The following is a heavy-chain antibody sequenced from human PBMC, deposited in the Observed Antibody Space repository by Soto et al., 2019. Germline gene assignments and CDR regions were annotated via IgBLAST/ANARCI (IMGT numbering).Heavy chain of an antibody. V-gene: IGHV1-18*01. CDR1: GYGFTTYG. J-gene: IGHJ4*02. D-gene: IGHD1-26*01. CDR3: ARGRYGDY. CDR2: ISAHNGNT. Sequence: QVHLVQSGAEVKKPGASVKVSCKGSGYGFTTYGITWVRQAPGQGLEWMAWISAHNGNTNYAQKIQGRVTVTRDTSTSPAYMELRSLRSADTAVSYCARGRYGDYWGQGAMVTVSS.